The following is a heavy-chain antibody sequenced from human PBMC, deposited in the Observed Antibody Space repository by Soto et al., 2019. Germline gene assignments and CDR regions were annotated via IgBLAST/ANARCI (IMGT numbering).Heavy chain of an antibody. Sequence: ASVKVSCKASGYTFTGYYMHWVRQAPGQGLEWMGWINPNSGGTNYAQKFQGWVTMTRDTSIRTAYMELSRLRSDDTAVYYCARASSGYSSSWYYFDYWGQGALVTVSS. J-gene: IGHJ4*02. CDR2: INPNSGGT. D-gene: IGHD6-13*01. V-gene: IGHV1-2*04. CDR1: GYTFTGYY. CDR3: ARASSGYSSSWYYFDY.